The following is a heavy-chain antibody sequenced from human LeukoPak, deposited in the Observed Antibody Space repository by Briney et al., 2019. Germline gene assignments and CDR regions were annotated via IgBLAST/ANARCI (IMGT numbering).Heavy chain of an antibody. D-gene: IGHD3-3*01. CDR2: IRYDGSNK. J-gene: IGHJ4*02. CDR3: AKIAQTDFWSGYDPDY. V-gene: IGHV3-30*02. CDR1: GFTFSSYG. Sequence: GGSLRLSXAASGFTFSSYGMHWVCQAPGKGLEWVAFIRYDGSNKYYADSVKGRFTISRDNSKNTLYLQMNSLRAEDTAVYYCAKIAQTDFWSGYDPDYWGQGTLVTVSS.